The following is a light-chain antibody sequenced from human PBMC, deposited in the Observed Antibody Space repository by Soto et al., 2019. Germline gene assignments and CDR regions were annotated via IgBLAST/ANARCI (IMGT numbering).Light chain of an antibody. J-gene: IGKJ2*01. Sequence: EIVLTQSPGTLSLSPGERATLSCGASQSVSSSSLAWYQQKPGQSPRLLIYGASSRATGIPDRFSGSGSGADFTLTISRLEPEDFAVYYCQHYGSSPPYTFGQGTKLEIK. CDR3: QHYGSSPPYT. CDR2: GAS. V-gene: IGKV3-20*01. CDR1: QSVSSSS.